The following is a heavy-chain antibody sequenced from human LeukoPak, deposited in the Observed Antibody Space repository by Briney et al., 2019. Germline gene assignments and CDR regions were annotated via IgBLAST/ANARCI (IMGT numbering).Heavy chain of an antibody. Sequence: PGGSLRLSCAASGLSFINYGMTWVRQAPGKGLEWVSAISGSAVITFYADSVKGRFTISRDNAKNSLYLQMNSLRAEDTAVYFCARVGALSSSWLLYWGQGTLVTVSS. D-gene: IGHD6-13*01. V-gene: IGHV3-23*01. CDR1: GLSFINYG. CDR2: ISGSAVIT. J-gene: IGHJ4*02. CDR3: ARVGALSSSWLLY.